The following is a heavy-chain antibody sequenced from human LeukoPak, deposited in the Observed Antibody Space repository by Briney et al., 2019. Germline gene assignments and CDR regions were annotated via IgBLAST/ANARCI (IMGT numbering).Heavy chain of an antibody. D-gene: IGHD5-12*01. V-gene: IGHV3-53*01. CDR1: GFTVSNDY. CDR2: IYGDGTT. J-gene: IGHJ4*02. Sequence: GGSLRLSCAASGFTVSNDYMAWVRQAPGRGLEWVSLIYGDGTTFYTDSVKGRFTISRDNAKNSLYLQMNSLRAEDTALYYCARYSGYVGYYFDYWGQGTLVTVSS. CDR3: ARYSGYVGYYFDY.